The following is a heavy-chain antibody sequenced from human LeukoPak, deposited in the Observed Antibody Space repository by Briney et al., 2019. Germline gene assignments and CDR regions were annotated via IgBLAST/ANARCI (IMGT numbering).Heavy chain of an antibody. J-gene: IGHJ3*01. CDR2: IWYDGNNE. V-gene: IGHV3-33*01. CDR1: GFTFSNSG. D-gene: IGHD3-10*02. CDR3: AREISMFVNAFDL. Sequence: PGGSQRLSCAASGFTFSNSGMHWVRQAPGKGLEWVAVIWYDGNNEYYADAVKGRFIISRDNSKNTVHLQMNSLRVEDTSVYYCAREISMFVNAFDLWGQGTLVAVSS.